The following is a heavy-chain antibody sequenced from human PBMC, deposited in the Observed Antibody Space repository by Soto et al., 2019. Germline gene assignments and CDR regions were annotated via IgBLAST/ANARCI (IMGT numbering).Heavy chain of an antibody. CDR3: APLSVSLSGPYGIHV. J-gene: IGHJ6*02. CDR2: MFYSGLT. CDR1: GXSVTSSDYY. D-gene: IGHD2-15*01. Sequence: LSLTCSVSGXSVTSSDYYWAWIRQPPGKGLEWIGSMFYSGLTYYNPSLKSRVTLSVDTSKNQFSVRLNSVTAADTAVYYCAPLSVSLSGPYGIHVWGQGTTVTVSS. V-gene: IGHV4-39*01.